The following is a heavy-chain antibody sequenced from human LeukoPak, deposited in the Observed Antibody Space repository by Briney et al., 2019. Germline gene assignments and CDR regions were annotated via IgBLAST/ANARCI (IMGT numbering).Heavy chain of an antibody. CDR1: GFTFSSYE. CDR2: ISSSGSTI. J-gene: IGHJ4*02. CDR3: ARDGGYYYDSSGYYYRY. V-gene: IGHV3-48*03. Sequence: GGSLRLSCAASGFTFSSYEMNWVRQAPGKGLEWVSYISSSGSTIYYADSVKGRFTISRDNAKNSLYLQMNSLRAEDTAVYYCARDGGYYYDSSGYYYRYWGQGTLVTVSS. D-gene: IGHD3-22*01.